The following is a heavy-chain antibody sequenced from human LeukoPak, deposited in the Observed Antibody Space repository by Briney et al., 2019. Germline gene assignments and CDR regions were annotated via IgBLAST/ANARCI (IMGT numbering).Heavy chain of an antibody. Sequence: GGSLRLSCAASGFTFSSYGMHWVRQAPGKGLEWVAVIWYDGGNKYYADSVKGRFTISRDNSKNTLYLQMNSLRAEDTAVYYCARVLPPTSYGMDVWGQGTTVTVSS. J-gene: IGHJ6*02. V-gene: IGHV3-33*01. CDR3: ARVLPPTSYGMDV. CDR2: IWYDGGNK. CDR1: GFTFSSYG. D-gene: IGHD1-14*01.